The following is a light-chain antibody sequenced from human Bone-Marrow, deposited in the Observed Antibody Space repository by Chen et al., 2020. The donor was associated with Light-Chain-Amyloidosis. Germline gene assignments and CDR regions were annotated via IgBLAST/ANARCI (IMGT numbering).Light chain of an antibody. V-gene: IGLV3-21*02. J-gene: IGLJ3*02. CDR1: NIASTS. CDR2: DDR. Sequence: SYVLTQPSSVSVAPGQTATIACGGNNIASTSVHWYQQTTGQAPLLVVYDDRDRPSGIPERLSGSNSGNTATLTISRGEAGDEADYYCQVWDRSSDRPVFGGGTKLTVL. CDR3: QVWDRSSDRPV.